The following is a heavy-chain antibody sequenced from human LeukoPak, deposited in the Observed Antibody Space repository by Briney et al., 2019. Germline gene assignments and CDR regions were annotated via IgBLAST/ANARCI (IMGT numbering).Heavy chain of an antibody. D-gene: IGHD4-17*01. CDR3: ARGATTGDF. V-gene: IGHV5-51*01. J-gene: IGHJ4*02. CDR1: GYSFTTYW. Sequence: GESLKISCKGPGYSFTTYWIAWVRQMPGKGLEWMGIIYPGDPDIRYSPSFRGQVTISVDKSISTAYLQWSSLKASDTAMYYCARGATTGDFRGQGTLVTVSS. CDR2: IYPGDPDI.